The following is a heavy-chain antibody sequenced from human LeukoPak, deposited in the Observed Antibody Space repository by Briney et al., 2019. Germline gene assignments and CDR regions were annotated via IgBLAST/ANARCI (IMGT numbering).Heavy chain of an antibody. CDR3: AKDTQRWGNYYYYGMDV. Sequence: GGSLRLSCAASGFTFDDYAMRWVRQAPGKGLEWVSLISWDGGSTYYADSVKGRFTISRDNSKNSLYLQMNSLRAEDTALYYCAKDTQRWGNYYYYGMDVWGKGTTVTVSS. V-gene: IGHV3-43D*04. D-gene: IGHD3-16*01. J-gene: IGHJ6*04. CDR2: ISWDGGST. CDR1: GFTFDDYA.